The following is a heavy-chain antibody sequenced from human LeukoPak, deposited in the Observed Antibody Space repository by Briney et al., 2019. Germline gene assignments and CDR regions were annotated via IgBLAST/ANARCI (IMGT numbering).Heavy chain of an antibody. D-gene: IGHD6-13*01. V-gene: IGHV3-69-1*01. CDR2: ISSSSTI. J-gene: IGHJ6*02. CDR3: ARVPPPPPGYSSSWYDYYYGMDV. Sequence: GGSLRLSCAASGFTVTTNHMSWVRQAPGKGLEWVSYISSSSTIYYADSVKGRFTISRDNAKNSLYLQMNSLRAEDTAVYYCARVPPPPPGYSSSWYDYYYGMDVWGRGTTVTVSS. CDR1: GFTVTTNH.